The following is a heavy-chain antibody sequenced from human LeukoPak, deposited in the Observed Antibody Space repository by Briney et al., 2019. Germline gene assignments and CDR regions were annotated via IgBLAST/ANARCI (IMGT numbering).Heavy chain of an antibody. D-gene: IGHD2-2*01. CDR3: ARGYWSRARCQYYLEY. CDR1: VYTVTIYG. CDR2: VNASYGST. V-gene: IGHV1-3*01. J-gene: IGHJ4*02. Sequence: GASVKVSLKCSVYTVTIYGIHWVRQPPAPRLGWMGWVNASYGSTQFSHNSHGRLTSTTDTSPSTLYMELSSLRPEDTAVYDCARGYWSRARCQYYLEYWGQGTLVTVSS.